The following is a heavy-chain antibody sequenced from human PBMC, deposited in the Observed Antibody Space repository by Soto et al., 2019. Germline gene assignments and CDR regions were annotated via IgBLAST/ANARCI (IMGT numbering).Heavy chain of an antibody. J-gene: IGHJ4*02. CDR1: GITFTAYA. V-gene: IGHV3-23*01. CDR2: ISGSGGST. D-gene: IGHD2-2*01. CDR3: ATIIIPAATNFY. Sequence: EVQLLESGGGLVQPGGSLRLSCAASGITFTAYAMSWVRQAPGKGLEWGSSISGSGGSTYYADSVKGRLTISRGNSKNTLYLQINSLRAEETAVYYCATIIIPAATNFYWGQGTLVTVSS.